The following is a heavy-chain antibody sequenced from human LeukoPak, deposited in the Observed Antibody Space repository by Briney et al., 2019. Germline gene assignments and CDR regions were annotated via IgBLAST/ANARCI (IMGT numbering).Heavy chain of an antibody. Sequence: SETLSLTCTVSGGSISSYYWSWIRQPPGKGLEWIGYIYYSGSTNYNPSLKSRVTISVDTSKNQFSLKLSSVTAADTAVYYCARGGYSGYDLELDYWGQGTLVTVSS. V-gene: IGHV4-59*01. CDR2: IYYSGST. D-gene: IGHD5-12*01. J-gene: IGHJ4*02. CDR3: ARGGYSGYDLELDY. CDR1: GGSISSYY.